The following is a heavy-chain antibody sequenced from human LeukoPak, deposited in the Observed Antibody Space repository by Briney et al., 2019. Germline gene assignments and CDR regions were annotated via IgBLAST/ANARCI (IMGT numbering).Heavy chain of an antibody. CDR3: ARVTSIAARSDY. J-gene: IGHJ4*02. Sequence: SVKVSCKASGGTFSSYAISWVRQAPGQGLERMGGIIPIFGTANYAQKFQGRVTITTDESTSTAYMELSSLRSEDTAVYYCARVTSIAARSDYWGQGTLVTVSS. CDR1: GGTFSSYA. CDR2: IIPIFGTA. D-gene: IGHD6-6*01. V-gene: IGHV1-69*05.